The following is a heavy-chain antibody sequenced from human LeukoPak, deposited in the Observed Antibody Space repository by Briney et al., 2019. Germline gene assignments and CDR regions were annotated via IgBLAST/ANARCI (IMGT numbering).Heavy chain of an antibody. CDR3: ARGRYYYDSSGTDAFDI. D-gene: IGHD3-22*01. CDR2: MNPNSGNT. V-gene: IGHV1-8*01. Sequence: ASVKVSCKASGYTFTSYDINWVRQATGQGLEWMGWMNPNSGNTGYAQKFQGRVTMTRNTSISTAYMEPSSLRSEDTAVYYCARGRYYYDSSGTDAFDIWGQGTMVTVSS. J-gene: IGHJ3*02. CDR1: GYTFTSYD.